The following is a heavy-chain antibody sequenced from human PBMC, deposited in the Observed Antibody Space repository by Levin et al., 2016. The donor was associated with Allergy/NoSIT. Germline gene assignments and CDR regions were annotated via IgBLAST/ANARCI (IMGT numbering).Heavy chain of an antibody. Sequence: SETLSLTCTVSGGSISSSSYYWGWIRQPPGRGLEWIGSIYYSGSTYYNPSLKSRVTISVDTSKNQFSLKLSSVTAADTAVYYCARHVSGPAAITTYYYYYMDVWGKGTTVTVSS. CDR1: GGSISSSSYY. CDR3: ARHVSGPAAITTYYYYYMDV. CDR2: IYYSGST. V-gene: IGHV4-39*01. J-gene: IGHJ6*03. D-gene: IGHD2-2*02.